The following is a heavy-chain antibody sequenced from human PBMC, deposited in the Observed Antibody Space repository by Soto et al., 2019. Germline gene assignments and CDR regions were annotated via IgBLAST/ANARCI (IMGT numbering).Heavy chain of an antibody. CDR1: GGSFSGYY. CDR3: ASTPRITIFGVVIRGYYYGMDV. Sequence: SETLSLTCAVYGGSFSGYYWSWIRQPPGKGLEWIGEINHSGSTNYNPSLKSRVTISVDTSKNQFSLKLSSVTAADTAVYYCASTPRITIFGVVIRGYYYGMDVWGQGTTVTVSS. J-gene: IGHJ6*02. CDR2: INHSGST. D-gene: IGHD3-3*01. V-gene: IGHV4-34*01.